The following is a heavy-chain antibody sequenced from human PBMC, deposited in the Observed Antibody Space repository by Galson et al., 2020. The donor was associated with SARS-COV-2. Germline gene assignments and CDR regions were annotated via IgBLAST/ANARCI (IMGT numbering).Heavy chain of an antibody. CDR2: ISWNSGSI. CDR3: AINRALDY. V-gene: IGHV3-9*01. J-gene: IGHJ4*02. CDR1: GFTFDDYA. Sequence: SLKISCAASGFTFDDYAMHWVRQAPGKGLEWVSGISWNSGSIGYADSVKGRFTISRDNSKNTMYLQMNSLRVEDTAVYYCAINRALDYWGQGTLVTVSS. D-gene: IGHD3-16*01.